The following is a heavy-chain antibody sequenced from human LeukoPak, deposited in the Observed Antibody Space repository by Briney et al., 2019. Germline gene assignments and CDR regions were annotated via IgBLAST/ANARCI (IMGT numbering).Heavy chain of an antibody. CDR1: GYTFTGYY. CDR2: INPNSGGT. Sequence: ASVKVSCKASGYTFTGYYVHWVRQAPGQGLEWMGRINPNSGGTNYVQKFQGRVTMTRDTSISTAYMGLSRLRSDDTAVYYCARDPRIAVAGKYFDYWGQGTLVTVSS. J-gene: IGHJ4*02. CDR3: ARDPRIAVAGKYFDY. D-gene: IGHD6-19*01. V-gene: IGHV1-2*06.